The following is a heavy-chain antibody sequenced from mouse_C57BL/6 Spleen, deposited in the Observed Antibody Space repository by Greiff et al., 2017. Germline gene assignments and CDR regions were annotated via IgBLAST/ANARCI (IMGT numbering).Heavy chain of an antibody. D-gene: IGHD1-1*01. CDR3: ARGPYYYSSSYGYIDV. CDR1: GYAFSSYW. CDR2: IYPGDGDT. J-gene: IGHJ1*03. V-gene: IGHV1-80*01. Sequence: VQLQEPGAELVKPGASVKISCKASGYAFSSYWMNWVKQRPGQGLEWIGKIYPGDGDTNYNGKFKGKATLTVDKSSSTAYMQLSSLTSENSEVYLGARGPYYYSSSYGYIDVWGTGTTVTVSS.